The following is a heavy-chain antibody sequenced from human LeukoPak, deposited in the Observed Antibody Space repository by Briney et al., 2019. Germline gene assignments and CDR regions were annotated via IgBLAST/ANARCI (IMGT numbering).Heavy chain of an antibody. CDR3: ARGVVVVAATQMDY. J-gene: IGHJ4*02. D-gene: IGHD2-15*01. CDR2: INPNSGDT. V-gene: IGHV1-2*06. Sequence: GASVKVPCKASGYTFTGYYMHWVRQAPGQGLEWMGRINPNSGDTNYAQKFQGRVTMTRDTSISTAYMELSRLTSDDTAVYYCARGVVVVAATQMDYWGQGTLVTVSS. CDR1: GYTFTGYY.